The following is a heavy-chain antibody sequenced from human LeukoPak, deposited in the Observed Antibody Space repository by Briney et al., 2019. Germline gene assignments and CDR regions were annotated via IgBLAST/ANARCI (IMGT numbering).Heavy chain of an antibody. V-gene: IGHV1-69*04. Sequence: SVKVSCKASGGTFSSYTISWVRQAPGRGLEWMGRIIPILGIANYAQKFQGRVTITADKSTSTAYMELSSLRSEDTAVYYCAREQPREEMATLDNDYWGQGTLVTVSS. CDR1: GGTFSSYT. CDR3: AREQPREEMATLDNDY. D-gene: IGHD5-24*01. J-gene: IGHJ4*02. CDR2: IIPILGIA.